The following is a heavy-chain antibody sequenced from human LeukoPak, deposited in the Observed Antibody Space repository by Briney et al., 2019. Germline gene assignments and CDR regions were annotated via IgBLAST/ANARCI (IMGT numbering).Heavy chain of an antibody. CDR2: SDPKDGET. D-gene: IGHD3-22*01. V-gene: IGHV1-24*01. CDR3: ARDLAAGYYDSSGYYTGDTDAFDI. J-gene: IGHJ3*02. CDR1: GYTLTELS. Sequence: ASVKVSCKVSGYTLTELSMHWVRRAPGEGLEWMGGSDPKDGETIYAQKFQGRVTMTEDTSTDTAYMELSSLRSEDTAVYYCARDLAAGYYDSSGYYTGDTDAFDIWGQGTMVTVSS.